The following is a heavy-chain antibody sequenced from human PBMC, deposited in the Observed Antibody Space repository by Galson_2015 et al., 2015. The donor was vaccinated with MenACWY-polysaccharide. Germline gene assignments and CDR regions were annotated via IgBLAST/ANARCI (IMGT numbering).Heavy chain of an antibody. Sequence: WIGYIYSSGSTNYNPSLKSRVTISVDTSKNQFSLKLSSVTAADTAVYYCARDIGGYCSGGSCYSPGMDVWGQGTTVTVSS. J-gene: IGHJ6*02. CDR3: ARDIGGYCSGGSCYSPGMDV. CDR2: IYSSGST. V-gene: IGHV4-59*01. D-gene: IGHD2-15*01.